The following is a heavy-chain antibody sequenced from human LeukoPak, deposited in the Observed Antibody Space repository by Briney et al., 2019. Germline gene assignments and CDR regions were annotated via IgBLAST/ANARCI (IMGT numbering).Heavy chain of an antibody. CDR1: GDSFSTSSYF. J-gene: IGHJ4*02. CDR3: ARAPYNSKYYITD. D-gene: IGHD4-11*01. V-gene: IGHV4-39*07. Sequence: SETLSLTCIVSGDSFSTSSYFWGWIRQPPGQGLEWIGAIYFTGSTYYNPSLKSRVSISEDTSKNRFSLNLTSLTAADTAIYYCARAPYNSKYYITDWGRGTLVTVSS. CDR2: IYFTGST.